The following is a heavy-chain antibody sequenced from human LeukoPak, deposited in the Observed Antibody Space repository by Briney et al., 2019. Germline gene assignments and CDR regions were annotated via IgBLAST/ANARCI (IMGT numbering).Heavy chain of an antibody. CDR3: ARESRDGYNSYDY. CDR1: GYTFTGYY. V-gene: IGHV1-2*02. Sequence: GASVKVSCKASGYTFTGYYMHWVRQAPGQGLEWMGWINPNSGGTNYAQKFQGRVTMTRDTSISTAYMELSRLRSDDTAVYYCARESRDGYNSYDYWGQGTLVTVSS. D-gene: IGHD5-24*01. J-gene: IGHJ4*02. CDR2: INPNSGGT.